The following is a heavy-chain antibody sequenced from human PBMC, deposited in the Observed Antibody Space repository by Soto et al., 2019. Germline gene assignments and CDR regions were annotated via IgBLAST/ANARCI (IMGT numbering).Heavy chain of an antibody. V-gene: IGHV4-34*01. CDR2: INHSGST. CDR3: ARHNGPLYVGYYYDMDV. CDR1: RGSFSGYY. Sequence: SETLSLTCAVYRGSFSGYYWTWIRQPPGKGLEWIGEINHSGSTIYNPSLKSRVTISVDTSKNQFSLKLSSVTAADTAVYYCARHNGPLYVGYYYDMDVWGQGTTVTVSS. D-gene: IGHD3-16*01. J-gene: IGHJ6*02.